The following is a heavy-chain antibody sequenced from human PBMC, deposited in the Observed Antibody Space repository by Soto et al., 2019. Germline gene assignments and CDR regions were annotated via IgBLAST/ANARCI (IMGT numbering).Heavy chain of an antibody. D-gene: IGHD1-1*01. CDR3: ARYDNRNPLYGVDV. CDR1: GGSLSGYY. J-gene: IGHJ6*02. V-gene: IGHV4-34*01. Sequence: KGSETLSLTCAVSGGSLSGYYWSWIRQSPGKGLEWIGEINHRGSSDYNPLLKSRVTISVDASKNEFSLELSSVTAADTAVYYCARYDNRNPLYGVDVWGQGTTVTVSS. CDR2: INHRGSS.